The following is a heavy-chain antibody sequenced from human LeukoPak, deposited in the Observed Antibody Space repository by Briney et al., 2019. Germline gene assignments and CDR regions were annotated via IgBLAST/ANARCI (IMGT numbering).Heavy chain of an antibody. CDR1: GGSTVGYF. CDR2: VYYGGNT. J-gene: IGHJ4*02. Sequence: SETLSLTCAVSGGSTVGYFWSWIRQLPGKGLEWIGYVYYGGNTDYNHSLGGRATITVDTSKNQFSLKLTSVTAADTAVYYCASTGPDISGHYQAYWGQGTLVIVSS. CDR3: ASTGPDISGHYQAY. D-gene: IGHD3-22*01. V-gene: IGHV4-59*01.